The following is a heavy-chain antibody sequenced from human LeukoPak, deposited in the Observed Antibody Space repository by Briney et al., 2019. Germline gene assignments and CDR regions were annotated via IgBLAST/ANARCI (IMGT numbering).Heavy chain of an antibody. Sequence: GGSLRLSCTVSGFIFSDSWMDWIRQAPGKGLEWVAIIEKNGSGKNYVDSVKGRFIISRDNAKNSLFLQMDSLKVEDTAIYYCTTDRWYSADHWGQGTLVTVSS. CDR1: GFIFSDSW. CDR3: TTDRWYSADH. J-gene: IGHJ5*02. CDR2: IEKNGSGK. V-gene: IGHV3-7*03. D-gene: IGHD2-15*01.